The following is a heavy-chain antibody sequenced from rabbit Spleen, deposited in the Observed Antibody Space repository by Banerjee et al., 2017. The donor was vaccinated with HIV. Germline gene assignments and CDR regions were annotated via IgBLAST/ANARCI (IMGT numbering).Heavy chain of an antibody. CDR1: GVSFSGSSY. V-gene: IGHV1S40*01. CDR2: IELDSSAFT. Sequence: QSLEESGGDLVKPGASLTLTCTASGVSFSGSSYMCWVRQAPGKGLEWIGCIELDSSAFTYFAHWANGRFTITKTSSTKVTLQVTSLTAADTATYFCARDLVAVIGWNFSLWGQGTLVTVS. J-gene: IGHJ4*01. D-gene: IGHD1-1*01. CDR3: ARDLVAVIGWNFSL.